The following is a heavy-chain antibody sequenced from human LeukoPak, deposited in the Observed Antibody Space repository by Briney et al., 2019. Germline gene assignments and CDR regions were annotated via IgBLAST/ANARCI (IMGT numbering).Heavy chain of an antibody. D-gene: IGHD2-2*01. CDR3: ARALARDIVVVPAALDY. V-gene: IGHV1-2*02. CDR2: INPNSGGT. CDR1: GYTFTGYY. Sequence: GASVKVSCKASGYTFTGYYMHGVRQAPAQGLEGMGWINPNSGGTNYAQKFQGRVTMTRDTSISTAYMELSRLRSDDTAVYYCARALARDIVVVPAALDYWGQGTLVTVSS. J-gene: IGHJ4*02.